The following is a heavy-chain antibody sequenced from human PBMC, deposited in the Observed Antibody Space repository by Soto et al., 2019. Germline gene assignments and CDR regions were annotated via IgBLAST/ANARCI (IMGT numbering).Heavy chain of an antibody. V-gene: IGHV4-30-4*01. CDR2: IYYSGST. Sequence: QVQLQESGPGLVKPSQTLSLTCTVSGGSISSGDYYWSWIRQPPGKGLEWIGYIYYSGSTYYNPSLNSRVTISVDTSKNQFSLTLSSVTAADTAVYYCARVQSYYYGSGSYGWFDPWGQGTLVTVPS. CDR3: ARVQSYYYGSGSYGWFDP. J-gene: IGHJ5*02. D-gene: IGHD3-10*01. CDR1: GGSISSGDYY.